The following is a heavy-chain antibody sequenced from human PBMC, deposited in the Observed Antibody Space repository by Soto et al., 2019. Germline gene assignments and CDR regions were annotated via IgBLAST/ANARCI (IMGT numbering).Heavy chain of an antibody. CDR3: ARQMGGYYYDY. D-gene: IGHD3-22*01. CDR2: IYYSGNT. V-gene: IGHV4-39*01. J-gene: IGHJ4*02. Sequence: QLQLQESGPGLVKPSETLSLTCTVSGDSISNINYYWGWIRQPPGKGLEWIGIIYYSGNTYYNPSLHSRVTISVDTSKNHFSVKLTSVTAADTAVYFCARQMGGYYYDYWGQGTLVTVSS. CDR1: GDSISNINYY.